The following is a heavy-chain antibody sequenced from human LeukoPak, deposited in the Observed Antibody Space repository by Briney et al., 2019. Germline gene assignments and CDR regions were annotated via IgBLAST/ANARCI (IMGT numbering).Heavy chain of an antibody. Sequence: SETLSLTCTVSGGSISSYYWSWIRQPPGRGLEWIGYIYYSGSTNQNPSLKSRVTISVDTSKNQFSLKLSSVTAADTAVYYCASLYYYDSSGYQYYFDYWGQGTLVTVSS. CDR2: IYYSGST. CDR3: ASLYYYDSSGYQYYFDY. CDR1: GGSISSYY. J-gene: IGHJ4*02. D-gene: IGHD3-22*01. V-gene: IGHV4-59*01.